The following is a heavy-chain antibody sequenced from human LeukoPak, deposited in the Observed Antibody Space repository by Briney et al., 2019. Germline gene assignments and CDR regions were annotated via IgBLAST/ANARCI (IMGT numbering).Heavy chain of an antibody. V-gene: IGHV4-59*01. CDR1: GVSITTYY. Sequence: PSETLSLTCTVSGVSITTYYWSWIRQPPGKGLEWIGYIYYSGSTNYNPSLKSRVTISVDTSKNQFSLKLSSVTAADTAVYYCARYAGIHCTNGVCYTYDAFDIWGQGTMVTVSS. CDR2: IYYSGST. J-gene: IGHJ3*02. D-gene: IGHD2-8*01. CDR3: ARYAGIHCTNGVCYTYDAFDI.